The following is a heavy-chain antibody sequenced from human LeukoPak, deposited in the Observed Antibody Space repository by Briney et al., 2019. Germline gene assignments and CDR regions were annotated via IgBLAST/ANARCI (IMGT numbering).Heavy chain of an antibody. V-gene: IGHV4-59*01. J-gene: IGHJ6*02. CDR1: GGSISSYY. D-gene: IGHD3-22*01. CDR3: ARDRTYYYDSSGYYYYYYGMDD. CDR2: IYYSGST. Sequence: SETLCLTCTVSGGSISSYYWSRIRQPPGKGLEWIEYIYYSGSTDYNPSLKSRVSISVDTSKNQFSQKLSSVTAADTAVYYCARDRTYYYDSSGYYYYYYGMDDWGQGTTVTVSS.